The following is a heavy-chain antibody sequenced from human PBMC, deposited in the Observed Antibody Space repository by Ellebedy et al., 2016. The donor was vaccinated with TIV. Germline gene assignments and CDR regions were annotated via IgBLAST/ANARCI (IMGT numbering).Heavy chain of an antibody. J-gene: IGHJ6*03. D-gene: IGHD2-2*02. CDR2: ISGSGGST. Sequence: GGSLRLSXAASGFTFSSYAMSWVRQAPGKGLEWVSAISGSGGSTYYADSVKGRFTISRDNAKNSLYLQMNSLRAEDTALYHCARGVGYCSSTSCYSGYYYYYMDVWGKGTTVTVSS. V-gene: IGHV3-23*01. CDR1: GFTFSSYA. CDR3: ARGVGYCSSTSCYSGYYYYYMDV.